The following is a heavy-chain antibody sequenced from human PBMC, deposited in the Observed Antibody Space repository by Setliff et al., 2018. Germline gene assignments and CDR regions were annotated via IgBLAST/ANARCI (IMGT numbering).Heavy chain of an antibody. CDR3: ARVLGSRDFYYGAFDL. Sequence: ASVKVSCKTSGYPFTDYYIHWVRQAPGQGLEWMGRINPNSGATNFAQKFQGRVTMTRDTSISTAYMDLSRLRSDDTAVYYCARVLGSRDFYYGAFDLWGQGTLVTVSS. CDR2: INPNSGAT. J-gene: IGHJ3*01. D-gene: IGHD3-22*01. V-gene: IGHV1-2*06. CDR1: GYPFTDYY.